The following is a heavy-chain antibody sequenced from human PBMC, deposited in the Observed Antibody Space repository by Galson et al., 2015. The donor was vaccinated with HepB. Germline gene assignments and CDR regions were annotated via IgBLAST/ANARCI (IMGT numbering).Heavy chain of an antibody. J-gene: IGHJ6*02. CDR2: ISAYNGNT. V-gene: IGHV1-18*01. CDR3: ARDSWGSGSYYYYGMDV. Sequence: SVKVSCKASGYTFTSYGISWVRQAPGQGLEWMGWISAYNGNTNYAQKLQGRVTMTTDTSTSTAYMELRSLRSDDTAVYYCARDSWGSGSYYYYGMDVWGQGTTVTVSS. D-gene: IGHD3-10*01. CDR1: GYTFTSYG.